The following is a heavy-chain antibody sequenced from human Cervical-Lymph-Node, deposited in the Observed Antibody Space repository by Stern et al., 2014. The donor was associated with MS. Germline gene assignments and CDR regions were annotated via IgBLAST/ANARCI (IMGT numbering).Heavy chain of an antibody. CDR2: INAGNGNT. J-gene: IGHJ4*02. V-gene: IGHV1-3*01. D-gene: IGHD3-10*01. Sequence: QVQLVQSGAEVKKPGASVRISCMAFGYRFTHYALNWVRQAPGQALEWMGWINAGNGNTKYSQKIQDRITMTRDASADTAYMELSSLRYEDTAVYYCSRGSYYVNWGQGTLVTVSS. CDR1: GYRFTHYA. CDR3: SRGSYYVN.